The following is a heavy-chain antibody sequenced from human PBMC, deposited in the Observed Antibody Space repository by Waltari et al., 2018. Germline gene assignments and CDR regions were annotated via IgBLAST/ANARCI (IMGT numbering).Heavy chain of an antibody. CDR2: ISGSGGST. J-gene: IGHJ5*02. CDR1: GFTFSSYA. CDR3: AKASEVETYSDSSAWFDP. Sequence: EVQLLESGGGLVQPGGSLRLSCAASGFTFSSYAMRWVRQAPGKGLEWVSAISGSGGSTYYADSVKGRFTISRDNSKNTLYLQMNSLRAEDTAVYYCAKASEVETYSDSSAWFDPWGQGTLVTVSS. V-gene: IGHV3-23*01. D-gene: IGHD1-26*01.